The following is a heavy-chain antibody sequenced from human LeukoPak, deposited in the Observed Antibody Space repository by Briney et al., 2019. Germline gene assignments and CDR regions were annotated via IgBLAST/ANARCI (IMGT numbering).Heavy chain of an antibody. J-gene: IGHJ6*02. Sequence: SETLSLTCTVSGGSFSSGSYYWSWIRQPPGKGLEWIGYIYYSGSTNYNPSLKSRVTISVDTSKNQFSLKLSSVTAADTAVYYCAGWLVAYYYYYGMDVWGQGTTVTVSS. CDR2: IYYSGST. CDR3: AGWLVAYYYYYGMDV. CDR1: GGSFSSGSYY. D-gene: IGHD6-19*01. V-gene: IGHV4-61*01.